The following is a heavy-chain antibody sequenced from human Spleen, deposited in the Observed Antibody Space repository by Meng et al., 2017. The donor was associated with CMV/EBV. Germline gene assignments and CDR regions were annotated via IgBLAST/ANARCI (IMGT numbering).Heavy chain of an antibody. CDR2: IYSIGTT. CDR3: AREGLTLPHYPSTRHFDY. CDR1: GISINYSY. V-gene: IGHV4-4*07. Sequence: ASRPRLVEPSYPPSPPCTFTGISINYSYCSMSRHSAGQRLGWIGRIYSIGTTDYNPSRKSRVTLSIDTSKNHFSLKLNSVTAADTAVYYFAREGLTLPHYPSTRHFDYWGQGNLVTVSS. D-gene: IGHD2-2*01. J-gene: IGHJ4*02.